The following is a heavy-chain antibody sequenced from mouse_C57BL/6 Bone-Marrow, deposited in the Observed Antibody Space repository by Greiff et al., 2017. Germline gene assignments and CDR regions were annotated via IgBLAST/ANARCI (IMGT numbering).Heavy chain of an antibody. CDR1: GFTFSSYG. D-gene: IGHD2-3*01. CDR3: ARGRVYFAY. CDR2: ISSGGSYT. Sequence: EVKLVESGGDLVKPGGSLKLSCAASGFTFSSYGMSWVRQTPDKRLEWVATISSGGSYTYYPDSVKGRFTISRDNAKNTLYLQMSSLKSEDTAMYYCARGRVYFAYWGQGTLVTVSA. V-gene: IGHV5-6*02. J-gene: IGHJ3*01.